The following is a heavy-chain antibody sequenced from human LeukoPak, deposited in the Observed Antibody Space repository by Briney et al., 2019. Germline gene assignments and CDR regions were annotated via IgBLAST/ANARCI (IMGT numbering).Heavy chain of an antibody. D-gene: IGHD2-2*02. Sequence: SETLSLTCAVYGGSFSGYYWSWIRQPPGKGLEWIGYIYYSGSTYYNPSLKSRVTISVDTSKNQFSLKLSSVTAADTAVYYCARGECSSTSCYRVFDYWGQGTLVTVSS. CDR2: IYYSGST. V-gene: IGHV4-34*09. CDR1: GGSFSGYY. CDR3: ARGECSSTSCYRVFDY. J-gene: IGHJ4*02.